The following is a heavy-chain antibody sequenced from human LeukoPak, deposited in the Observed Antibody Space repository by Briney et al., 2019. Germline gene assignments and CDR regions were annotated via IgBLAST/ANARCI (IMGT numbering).Heavy chain of an antibody. CDR3: ARENQGAYGDSTFYFQH. D-gene: IGHD4-17*01. J-gene: IGHJ1*01. CDR1: GGTFSSYA. V-gene: IGHV1-69*05. Sequence: SVKVSCKASGGTFSSYAISWVRQAPGQGLEWMGGIIPIFGTANYAQKFQGRVTITTDESTSTAYMELSSLRAEDTAVYYCARENQGAYGDSTFYFQHWGQGTLVTVSS. CDR2: IIPIFGTA.